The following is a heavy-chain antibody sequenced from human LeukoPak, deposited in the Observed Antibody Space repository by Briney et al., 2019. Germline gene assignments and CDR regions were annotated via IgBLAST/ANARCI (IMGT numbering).Heavy chain of an antibody. J-gene: IGHJ4*02. CDR3: AKRKYYDSSGFDY. V-gene: IGHV3-30*04. CDR1: GFTFSSYA. CDR2: ISYDGSNK. D-gene: IGHD3-16*01. Sequence: GGSLRLSCAASGFTFSSYAMHWVRQAPGKGLEWVAVISYDGSNKYYADSVKGRFTISRDNSKNTLYLQMNSLRAEDTAVYYCAKRKYYDSSGFDYWGQGTLVTVSS.